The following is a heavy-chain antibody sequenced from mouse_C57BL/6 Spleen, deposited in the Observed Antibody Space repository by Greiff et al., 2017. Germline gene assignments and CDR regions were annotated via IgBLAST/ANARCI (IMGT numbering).Heavy chain of an antibody. J-gene: IGHJ3*01. V-gene: IGHV5-4*03. D-gene: IGHD2-4*01. CDR1: GFTFSSYA. Sequence: EVKLVESGGGLVKPGGSLKLSCAASGFTFSSYAMSWVRQTPEKRLEWVATISDGGSYTYYPDNVKGRFTISRDNAKNNLYLQMSHLKSEDTAMYYCARKGDYEGFAYWGQGTLVTVSA. CDR3: ARKGDYEGFAY. CDR2: ISDGGSYT.